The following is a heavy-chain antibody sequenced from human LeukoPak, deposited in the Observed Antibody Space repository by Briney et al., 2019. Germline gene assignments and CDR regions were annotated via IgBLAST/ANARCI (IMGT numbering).Heavy chain of an antibody. D-gene: IGHD3-16*01. V-gene: IGHV4-59*01. CDR3: ARGSASIL. Sequence: SETLSLTCTVSGGSISRNYWNWIRQPPGKGLEWIGNIYYSETTNYNPSHKRRDAISVDTYKNLLSLKLSSVTAADTAVYYCARGSASILWGRGTLVTVSS. J-gene: IGHJ2*01. CDR2: IYYSETT. CDR1: GGSISRNY.